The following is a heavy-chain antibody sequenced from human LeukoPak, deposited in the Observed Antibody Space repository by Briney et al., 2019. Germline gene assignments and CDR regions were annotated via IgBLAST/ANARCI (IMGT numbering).Heavy chain of an antibody. CDR3: ARDASDYYGSGSYYVY. CDR2: INPSGGST. Sequence: RASVKVSCKASGYTFTSYYMHWVRQAPGQGLEWMGIINPSGGSTSYAQKFQGRVTMTRDTSTSTVYMELNSLRSEDTAVYYCARDASDYYGSGSYYVYWGQGTLVTVSS. V-gene: IGHV1-46*01. D-gene: IGHD3-10*01. J-gene: IGHJ4*02. CDR1: GYTFTSYY.